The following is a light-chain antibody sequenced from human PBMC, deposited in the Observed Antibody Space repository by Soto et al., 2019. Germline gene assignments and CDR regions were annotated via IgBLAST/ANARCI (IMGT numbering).Light chain of an antibody. J-gene: IGKJ1*01. CDR2: AAS. CDR1: QTVHRY. Sequence: DIQMTQSPSSLSASVGDRVTITCRASQTVHRYLNWYQQKPGKPPNLLISAASTLQSGVPSRFSGSGSGRDFTLIISSLQPEDFATCDCQQTYKAPRTFGHGTQVEL. V-gene: IGKV1-39*01. CDR3: QQTYKAPRT.